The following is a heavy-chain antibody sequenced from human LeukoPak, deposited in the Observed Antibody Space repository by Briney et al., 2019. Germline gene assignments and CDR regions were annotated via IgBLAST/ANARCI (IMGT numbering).Heavy chain of an antibody. Sequence: GGSLRLSCAASGFTFSSYSMNWVRQAPGKGLEWLSSISSSSTYIYYADSVKGRFTISRDNSKNTLYLQMNSLRAEDTAVYYCARERSDYWGQGTLVTVSS. V-gene: IGHV3-21*04. CDR1: GFTFSSYS. CDR3: ARERSDY. J-gene: IGHJ4*02. D-gene: IGHD6-6*01. CDR2: ISSSSTYI.